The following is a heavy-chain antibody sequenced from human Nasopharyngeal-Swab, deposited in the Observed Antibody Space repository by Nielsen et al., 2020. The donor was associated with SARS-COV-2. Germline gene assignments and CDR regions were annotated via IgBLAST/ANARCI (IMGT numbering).Heavy chain of an antibody. V-gene: IGHV3-30*18. CDR2: ISYDGSVK. J-gene: IGHJ4*02. CDR3: AKPPDSGVAERYFDY. Sequence: WIRQPPGKGLEWVALISYDGSVKYYADSVKGRFTIARDNSQNTLYLQMNSLRPEDTALYYCAKPPDSGVAERYFDYWGQGTPVTVSS. D-gene: IGHD1-1*01.